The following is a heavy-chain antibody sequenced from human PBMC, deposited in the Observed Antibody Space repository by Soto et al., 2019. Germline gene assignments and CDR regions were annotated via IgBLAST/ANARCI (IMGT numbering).Heavy chain of an antibody. CDR1: GYSFTSYW. D-gene: IGHD6-19*01. CDR2: IYPGDSDT. V-gene: IGHV5-51*01. Sequence: PGESLKISCKGSGYSFTSYWIGWVRQMPGKGLEWMGIIYPGDSDTRYSPSFQGQVTISADKSISTAYLQWSSLKASDTAMYYCARPFPVDSSGWYSKEPKYTDYWGQGTLVTVSS. J-gene: IGHJ4*02. CDR3: ARPFPVDSSGWYSKEPKYTDY.